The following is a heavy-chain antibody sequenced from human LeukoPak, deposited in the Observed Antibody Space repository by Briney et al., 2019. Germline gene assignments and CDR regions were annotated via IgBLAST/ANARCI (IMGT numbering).Heavy chain of an antibody. Sequence: GGSLRLSCAASGFTFSSYGMHWVRQAPGKGLEWVAFIRYDGSNKYYADSVKGLFTISRDNSKNTLYLQMNSLRAEDTAVYYCASLDIVVVPAASGTDWFDPWGQGTLVTVSS. V-gene: IGHV3-30*02. D-gene: IGHD2-2*01. CDR1: GFTFSSYG. CDR2: IRYDGSNK. J-gene: IGHJ5*02. CDR3: ASLDIVVVPAASGTDWFDP.